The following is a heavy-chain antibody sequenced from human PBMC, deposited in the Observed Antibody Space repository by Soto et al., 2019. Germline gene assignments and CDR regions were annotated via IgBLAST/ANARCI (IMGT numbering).Heavy chain of an antibody. CDR1: GFTFSSYA. D-gene: IGHD3-10*01. Sequence: GGSLRLSCAASGFTFSSYAMNWVRQAPGKGLEWVSAISGSGGSTYYADSVKGRFTISRDNSKNTLYLQMNSLRAEDTAVYYCARGALVRGDRDAFDIWGQGTMVTVSS. CDR3: ARGALVRGDRDAFDI. V-gene: IGHV3-23*01. CDR2: ISGSGGST. J-gene: IGHJ3*02.